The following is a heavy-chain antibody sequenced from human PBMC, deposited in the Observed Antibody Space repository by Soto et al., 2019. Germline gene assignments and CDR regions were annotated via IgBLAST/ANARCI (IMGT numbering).Heavy chain of an antibody. Sequence: GGSLTLSCAAAGLNVSSNYMSWVRKAPGKGLEWVSVIYSGGSTYYADSVKGRFTISRDNSKNTLYLQMNSLRAEDTAVYYCARVRYSTVTTFDYWGQGTLVTVSS. CDR3: ARVRYSTVTTFDY. CDR2: IYSGGST. D-gene: IGHD4-17*01. J-gene: IGHJ4*02. V-gene: IGHV3-66*01. CDR1: GLNVSSNY.